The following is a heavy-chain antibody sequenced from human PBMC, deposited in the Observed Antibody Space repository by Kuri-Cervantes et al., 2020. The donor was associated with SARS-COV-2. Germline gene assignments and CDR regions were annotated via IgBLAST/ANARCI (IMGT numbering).Heavy chain of an antibody. CDR3: ARERSGGLPFGYYYYGMDV. CDR2: IYYSGST. Sequence: GSLRLSCTVSGGSISSSSYYWGWVRQPPGKGLEWIGSIYYSGSTYYNPSLKSRVTISVDTSKNQFSLKLSSVTAADTAVYYCARERSGGLPFGYYYYGMDVWGQGTTVTVSS. D-gene: IGHD3-10*01. J-gene: IGHJ6*02. V-gene: IGHV4-39*02. CDR1: GGSISSSSYY.